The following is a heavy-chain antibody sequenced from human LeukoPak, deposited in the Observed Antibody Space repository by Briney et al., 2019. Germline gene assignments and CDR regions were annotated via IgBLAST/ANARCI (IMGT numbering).Heavy chain of an antibody. D-gene: IGHD5-24*01. Sequence: ASVKVSCKASGYTFTGYYMQWVRQAPGQGLEWMGWINPNSGGTNYAQKFQGRVTMTRDASISTAYMELSRLRSDDTAVYYCAREGFRRDGYNHRAFDIWGQGTMVTVSS. J-gene: IGHJ3*02. CDR2: INPNSGGT. V-gene: IGHV1-2*02. CDR3: AREGFRRDGYNHRAFDI. CDR1: GYTFTGYY.